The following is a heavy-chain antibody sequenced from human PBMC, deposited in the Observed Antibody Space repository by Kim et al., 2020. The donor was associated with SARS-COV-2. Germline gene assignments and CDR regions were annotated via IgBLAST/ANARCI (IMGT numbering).Heavy chain of an antibody. J-gene: IGHJ4*02. V-gene: IGHV4-59*01. CDR2: IYYSGST. Sequence: SETLSLTCTVSGGSISSYYWSRIRQPPGKGLEWIGYIYYSGSTNYNPSLKSRVTISVDTSKNQFSLKLSSVTAADTAVYYCARDSCSGGSCYSPHHFDYWGQGTLVTVSS. CDR1: GGSISSYY. D-gene: IGHD2-15*01. CDR3: ARDSCSGGSCYSPHHFDY.